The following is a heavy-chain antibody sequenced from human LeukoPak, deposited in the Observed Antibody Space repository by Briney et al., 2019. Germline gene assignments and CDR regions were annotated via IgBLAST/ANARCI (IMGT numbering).Heavy chain of an antibody. D-gene: IGHD3-3*02. CDR2: IYSGGST. V-gene: IGHV3-53*01. J-gene: IGHJ5*02. CDR1: GFTFTSYW. Sequence: PGGSLRLSCADSGFTFTSYWMMWVRQAPGKGLEWVSVIYSGGSTYYADSVKGRFTISRDNSKNTLYLQMNSLRAEDTAVYYCARGGAIFLNWFDPWGQGTLVTVSS. CDR3: ARGGAIFLNWFDP.